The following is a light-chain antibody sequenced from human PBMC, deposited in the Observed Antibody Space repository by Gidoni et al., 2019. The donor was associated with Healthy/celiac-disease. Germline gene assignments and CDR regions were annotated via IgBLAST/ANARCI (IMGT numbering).Light chain of an antibody. CDR2: DAS. CDR3: QQRSNWPPYT. V-gene: IGKV3-11*01. Sequence: EIVLTQSPATLSLSPGDRATLPCRASQSVSSYLAWYQQKPGQAPRLLIYDASNRATGIPARFSGSGSGTDFTLTISSLEPEDFAVYYCQQRSNWPPYTFXXXTKLEIK. J-gene: IGKJ2*01. CDR1: QSVSSY.